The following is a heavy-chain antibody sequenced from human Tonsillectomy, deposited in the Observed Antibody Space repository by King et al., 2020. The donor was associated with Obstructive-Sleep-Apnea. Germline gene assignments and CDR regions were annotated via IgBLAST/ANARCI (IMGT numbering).Heavy chain of an antibody. V-gene: IGHV3-30*18. CDR1: GFTFSSYG. CDR3: AKARVGYCSTTSCYAAEYFQH. CDR2: ISYDGSNK. D-gene: IGHD2-2*01. Sequence: VQLVESGGGVVQPGGSLRLSCAASGFTFSSYGMHWVRQAPGKGLEWVAIISYDGSNKYYADSVKGRLTISRDNSKNTLYLQMNSLRAEDTAVYYCAKARVGYCSTTSCYAAEYFQHWGQGTLVTISS. J-gene: IGHJ1*01.